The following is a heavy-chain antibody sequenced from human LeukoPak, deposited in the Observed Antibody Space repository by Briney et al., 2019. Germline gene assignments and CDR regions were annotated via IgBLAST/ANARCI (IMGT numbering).Heavy chain of an antibody. CDR2: IYYSGST. V-gene: IGHV4-39*07. CDR3: VVLGGMPDAFDI. J-gene: IGHJ3*02. CDR1: GGSISSSSYY. Sequence: PSETLSLTCTVSGGSISSSSYYWGWIRQPPGKGLEWIGNIYYSGSTYYNPSLKSRVTISVDTSKNQFSLKLSSVTAADTAVYYCVVLGGMPDAFDIWGQGTMVTVSS. D-gene: IGHD2-2*01.